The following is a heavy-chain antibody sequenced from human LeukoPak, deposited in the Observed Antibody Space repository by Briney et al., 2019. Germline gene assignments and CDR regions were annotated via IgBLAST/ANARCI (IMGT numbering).Heavy chain of an antibody. J-gene: IGHJ6*01. Sequence: GGSLRLSCAASGFTVSSNYMSWVREAPGKGLEWVSVIYSGGSTYYADSVKGRFTISRDNSKNTLYLQMNSLRAEDTAVYYCARAVRDSSGYYEYYYYGMDVWGQGTTVTVSS. D-gene: IGHD3-22*01. CDR3: ARAVRDSSGYYEYYYYGMDV. CDR1: GFTVSSNY. V-gene: IGHV3-66*02. CDR2: IYSGGST.